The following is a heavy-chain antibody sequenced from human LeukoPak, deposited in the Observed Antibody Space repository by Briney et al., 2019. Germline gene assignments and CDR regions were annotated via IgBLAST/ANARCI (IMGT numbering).Heavy chain of an antibody. CDR1: GGSISSYY. V-gene: IGHV4-59*12. CDR3: ARGYRNSGSYYCDY. Sequence: PSETLSLTCTVSGGSISSYYWSWIRQPPGKGLEWIGYIYYSGSTNYNPSLKSRVTISVDTSKNQFSLKLSSVTAADTAVYYCARGYRNSGSYYCDYWGQGTLVTVSS. J-gene: IGHJ4*02. CDR2: IYYSGST. D-gene: IGHD1-26*01.